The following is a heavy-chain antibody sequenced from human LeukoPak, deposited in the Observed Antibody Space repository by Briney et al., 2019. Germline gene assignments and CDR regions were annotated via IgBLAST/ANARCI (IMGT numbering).Heavy chain of an antibody. Sequence: QPGGSLRLSCAASGFTFSSYEMNWVRQAPGKGLEWVSYISSSGSTIYYADSVKGRFTISRDNAKNSLYLQMNSLRAEDTAVYYCARAPYYYDSSGLQYFDYWGQGTLVTVSS. CDR1: GFTFSSYE. D-gene: IGHD3-22*01. J-gene: IGHJ4*02. CDR2: ISSSGSTI. CDR3: ARAPYYYDSSGLQYFDY. V-gene: IGHV3-48*03.